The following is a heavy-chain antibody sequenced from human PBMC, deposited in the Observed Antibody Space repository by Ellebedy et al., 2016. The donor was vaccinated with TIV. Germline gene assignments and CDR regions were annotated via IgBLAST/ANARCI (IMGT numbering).Heavy chain of an antibody. D-gene: IGHD1-26*01. V-gene: IGHV4-59*01. CDR3: ARSGLVGAGAVAFDL. Sequence: MPSETLSLTCSVSGGAITNYYWSWIRQPPGKGLEWVGYIYYSGVTSYNPSLQSRVTMSVDTSKNQFSLKLTSVTTADTAVYYCARSGLVGAGAVAFDLWGQGTMVTVSS. J-gene: IGHJ3*01. CDR2: IYYSGVT. CDR1: GGAITNYY.